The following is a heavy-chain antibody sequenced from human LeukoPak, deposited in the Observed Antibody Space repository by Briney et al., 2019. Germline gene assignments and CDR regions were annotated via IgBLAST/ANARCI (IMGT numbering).Heavy chain of an antibody. V-gene: IGHV4-38-2*02. Sequence: PSETLSLTCTVSGFSISSGHYWGWVRPPPGAGLEWIGSVYRSGTTYYNPSLKSRVTTSVDMSKNQFSLRLRPVAAADTAMYYCARIFIRNGYSSYFDCWGQGTLVTVSS. CDR3: ARIFIRNGYSSYFDC. J-gene: IGHJ4*02. CDR1: GFSISSGHY. D-gene: IGHD5-18*01. CDR2: VYRSGTT.